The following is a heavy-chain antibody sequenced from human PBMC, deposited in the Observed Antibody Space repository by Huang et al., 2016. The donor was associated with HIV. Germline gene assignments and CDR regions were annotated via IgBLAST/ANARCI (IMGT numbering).Heavy chain of an antibody. J-gene: IGHJ3*02. CDR2: IRAYNGVT. D-gene: IGHD2-2*01. Sequence: QVQLVQSGVEVKKPGASVKVSCKASGYTFTSYGISWVRQAPGQGLEWMGGIRAYNGVTNDAQNVQGRVTMTTDTSTSTAYMELRSLRSDDTAVYYCARDSPLLGVVIVVVPTAPNAFDIWGQGTMVTVSS. CDR3: ARDSPLLGVVIVVVPTAPNAFDI. V-gene: IGHV1-18*01. CDR1: GYTFTSYG.